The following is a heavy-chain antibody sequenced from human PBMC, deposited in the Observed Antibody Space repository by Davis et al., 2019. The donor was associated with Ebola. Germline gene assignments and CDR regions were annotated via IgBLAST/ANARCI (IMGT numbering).Heavy chain of an antibody. Sequence: GGSLRLSCAASGFTFSSYGMHWVRQAPGKGLEWVAVIWYDGSNKYYADSVKGRFTISRENSKNTLYLQMSSLRAEDTGVYYCTRDPLMHGATFDYWGLGTLVTVSS. CDR1: GFTFSSYG. CDR3: TRDPLMHGATFDY. J-gene: IGHJ4*02. V-gene: IGHV3-33*01. D-gene: IGHD1-26*01. CDR2: IWYDGSNK.